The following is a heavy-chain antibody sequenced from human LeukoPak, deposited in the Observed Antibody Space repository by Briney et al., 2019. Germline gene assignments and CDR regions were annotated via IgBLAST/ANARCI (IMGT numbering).Heavy chain of an antibody. CDR3: AREKRKIVVLPASMSAIRFDP. D-gene: IGHD2-2*01. V-gene: IGHV3-7*01. CDR2: INQDGSEK. J-gene: IGHJ5*02. CDR1: GFTFSSYW. Sequence: GGSLTLSCAASGFTFSSYWMSWVRQAPGKGLEWVANINQDGSEKYYVGSVKGRFTISRDNAKNSLYLQMNSLRAEDTAVYYCAREKRKIVVLPASMSAIRFDPGAREPWSPSPQ.